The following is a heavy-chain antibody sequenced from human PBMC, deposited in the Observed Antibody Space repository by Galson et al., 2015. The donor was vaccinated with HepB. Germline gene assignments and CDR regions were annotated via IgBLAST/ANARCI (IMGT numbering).Heavy chain of an antibody. D-gene: IGHD3-16*01. V-gene: IGHV3-23*01. CDR1: GFIFRHHA. Sequence: SLRLSCAGSGFIFRHHAMAWIRQAPGKGLEWVSGINGRGSTRTYSDAVKGRFSISRENSKDTFFLQMDNMRAEDKAAYYCVKAGSWFGGDWFDPWGQGALVTVS. CDR3: VKAGSWFGGDWFDP. J-gene: IGHJ5*02. CDR2: INGRGSTR.